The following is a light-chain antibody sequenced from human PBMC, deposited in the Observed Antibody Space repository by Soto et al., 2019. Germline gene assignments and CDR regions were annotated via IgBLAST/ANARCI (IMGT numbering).Light chain of an antibody. J-gene: IGLJ1*01. Sequence: QSVLTQPPSVSGAPGQWVTISCTGSSSNIGAGYDVHWYQQLPGAAPELLIYGSSKRPSGVPDRFSGSKSGTSASLAITGLQAEDEADYYCQSYDSSLSGFYVFGTGTKVTVL. CDR1: SSNIGAGYD. CDR3: QSYDSSLSGFYV. CDR2: GSS. V-gene: IGLV1-40*01.